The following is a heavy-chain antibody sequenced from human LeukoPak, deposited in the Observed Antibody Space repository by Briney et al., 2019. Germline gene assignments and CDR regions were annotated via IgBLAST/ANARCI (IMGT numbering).Heavy chain of an antibody. CDR3: ARRLQWLAGMSHEAFDL. D-gene: IGHD6-19*01. CDR2: LFSSGQS. Sequence: SETLSLTCTVSGGSVADFSWNWVRQTPGKGLEWLGYLFSSGQSKYNPSLTGRVGISVDTSDNQVSLTLTSVTAADTAVYYCARRLQWLAGMSHEAFDLWGQGTTVTVSS. V-gene: IGHV4-4*08. CDR1: GGSVADFS. J-gene: IGHJ3*01.